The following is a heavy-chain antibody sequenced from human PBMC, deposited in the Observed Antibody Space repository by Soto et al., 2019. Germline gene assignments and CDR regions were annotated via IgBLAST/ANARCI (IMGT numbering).Heavy chain of an antibody. CDR1: GFTFSSYW. Sequence: PGGSLRLSCAASGFTFSSYWMHWVRQVPGKGLVWVSRIDGDGGSTNYADSVKGRFTISRDNAKNTLYLQMNSLRAEDTAVYYCARDGSWRGSSWYRDYYYAMDAWGQGTTVT. CDR3: ARDGSWRGSSWYRDYYYAMDA. D-gene: IGHD6-13*01. CDR2: IDGDGGST. J-gene: IGHJ6*02. V-gene: IGHV3-74*01.